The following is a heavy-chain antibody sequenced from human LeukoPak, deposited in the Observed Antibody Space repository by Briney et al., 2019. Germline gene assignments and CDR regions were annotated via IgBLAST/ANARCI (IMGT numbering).Heavy chain of an antibody. CDR3: GRGHWGLDY. V-gene: IGHV3-11*04. CDR1: GFTFSDSY. J-gene: IGHJ4*02. CDR2: ISNSGSPI. D-gene: IGHD7-27*01. Sequence: GGSLRLSCAASGFTFSDSYMTWIREAPGKGLEWVSYISNSGSPIYYADSVKGRFTISRDNAMSSLYLQMNSLRAEDTAVYYCGRGHWGLDYWGQGTLVTVSS.